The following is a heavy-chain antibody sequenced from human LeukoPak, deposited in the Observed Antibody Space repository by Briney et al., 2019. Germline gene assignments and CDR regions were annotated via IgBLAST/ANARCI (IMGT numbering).Heavy chain of an antibody. CDR2: IYYSGST. CDR3: ARYGYYYGMDV. V-gene: IGHV4-59*01. D-gene: IGHD4-17*01. CDR1: GGSISSYY. Sequence: SETLPLTCTVSGGSISSYYWSWIRQPPGKGLERIGYIYYSGSTNYNPSLKSRVTISVDTSKNQFSLKLGSVTAADTAVYYCARYGYYYGMDVWGQGTTVTVSS. J-gene: IGHJ6*02.